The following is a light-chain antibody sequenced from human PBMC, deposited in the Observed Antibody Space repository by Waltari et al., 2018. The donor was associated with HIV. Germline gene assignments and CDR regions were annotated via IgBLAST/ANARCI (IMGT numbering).Light chain of an antibody. V-gene: IGLV2-14*03. J-gene: IGLJ3*02. CDR1: STDLRGLYY. CDR3: SSYASSSALL. CDR2: DVN. Sequence: QSALTQPASVSGSPGQSIPISCPGTSTDLRGLYYVSWYQQPPGKAPKLILSDVNARPSGISDRFSGSKSGNTASLTISGLQPEAEAYYHCSSYASSSALLFGGGTKLTVV.